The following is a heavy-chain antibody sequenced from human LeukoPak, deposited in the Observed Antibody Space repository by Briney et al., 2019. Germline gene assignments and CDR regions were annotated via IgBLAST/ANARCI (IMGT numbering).Heavy chain of an antibody. Sequence: GGSLRLSCAASGLNLSNHYMNWVRQAPAKGLEWVSGISGSGTYTFYTDSVKGRFTISRDSSKKTLYLQLNSLRAEDTALYYCAIHGYCSGISCFFDFWGEGTLVTVSS. J-gene: IGHJ4*02. CDR1: GLNLSNHY. CDR2: ISGSGTYT. D-gene: IGHD2-2*03. CDR3: AIHGYCSGISCFFDF. V-gene: IGHV3-23*01.